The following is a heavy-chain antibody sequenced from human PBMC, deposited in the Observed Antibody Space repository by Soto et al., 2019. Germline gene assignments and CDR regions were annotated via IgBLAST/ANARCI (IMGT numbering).Heavy chain of an antibody. Sequence: EVQLVESGGGLVQPGGSLRLSCGASGFTFSSYELNWVRQAPGKGLEWVSYISGSGTTKYYADSVKGRFTISRGNAQSSLYLQMYSLRAEDSAVYYCARVGRSGDLLRFFDCWGQGTLVTVSS. V-gene: IGHV3-48*03. CDR2: ISGSGTTK. D-gene: IGHD7-27*01. CDR3: ARVGRSGDLLRFFDC. J-gene: IGHJ4*02. CDR1: GFTFSSYE.